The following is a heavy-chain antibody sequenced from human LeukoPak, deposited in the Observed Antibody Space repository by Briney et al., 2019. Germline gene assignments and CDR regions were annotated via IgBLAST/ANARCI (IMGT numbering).Heavy chain of an antibody. J-gene: IGHJ5*02. CDR2: IYPSGGT. V-gene: IGHV4-4*09. CDR1: GGPIDSYY. Sequence: SETPSLTCTVSGGPIDSYYWSWIRLPPGKGLEGIGYIYPSGGTHYNPSLLSRVSISVDTSKKQCSRKVRSATAAKTAVYFCARRIVAGATNSHWFDPWGQGTLVTVSS. D-gene: IGHD2-21*01. CDR3: ARRIVAGATNSHWFDP.